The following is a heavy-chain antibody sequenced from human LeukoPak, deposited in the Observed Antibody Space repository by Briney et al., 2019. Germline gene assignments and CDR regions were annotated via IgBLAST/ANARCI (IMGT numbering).Heavy chain of an antibody. D-gene: IGHD3-10*01. J-gene: IGHJ4*02. CDR2: INHSGST. Sequence: SETLSLTCAVYGGSFSGYYWSWIRQPPGKGLEWIGEINHSGSTNYNPSLKSRVTISVDTSKNQFSLKLSSVTAADTAVYYCARDRRITMVRRVSGARRNDYWGQGTLVTVSS. CDR1: GGSFSGYY. V-gene: IGHV4-34*01. CDR3: ARDRRITMVRRVSGARRNDY.